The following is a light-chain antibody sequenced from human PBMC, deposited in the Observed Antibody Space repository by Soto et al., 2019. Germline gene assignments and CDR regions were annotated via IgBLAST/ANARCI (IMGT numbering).Light chain of an antibody. CDR2: GAS. CDR1: QSVSSAN. Sequence: EIVLSQSPGTLSLSPGERATLSCRASQSVSSANFAWYQQKPGQAPRLLIYGASTRATGFSARFSGSGSGTEFTLTISSLQSEDLAVYYCQQFNYWPWTFGQGTKVDIK. CDR3: QQFNYWPWT. V-gene: IGKV3-15*01. J-gene: IGKJ1*01.